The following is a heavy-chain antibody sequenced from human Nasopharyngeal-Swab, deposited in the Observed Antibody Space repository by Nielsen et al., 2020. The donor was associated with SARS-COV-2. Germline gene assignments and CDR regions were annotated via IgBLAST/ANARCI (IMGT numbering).Heavy chain of an antibody. D-gene: IGHD3-10*01. CDR3: ARRGKIWFGDRSFDY. CDR2: IYYSGST. V-gene: IGHV4-31*02. Sequence: SCTVSGYSISSGGYYWSWIRQHPGKGLEWIGYIYYSGSTYYNPSLKSRVTISVDTSKNQFSLKLSSVTAADTAVYYCARRGKIWFGDRSFDYWGQGTLVTVSS. CDR1: GYSISSGGYY. J-gene: IGHJ4*02.